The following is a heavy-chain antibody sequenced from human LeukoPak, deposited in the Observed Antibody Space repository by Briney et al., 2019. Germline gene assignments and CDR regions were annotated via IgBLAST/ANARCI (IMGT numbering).Heavy chain of an antibody. D-gene: IGHD6-13*01. J-gene: IGHJ3*02. CDR1: GGSISSYY. Sequence: PSETLSLTCTVSGGSISSYYWSWIRQPPGKGLEWIGYIHHSGSTYYNPSLKSRVTISVDRSKNQLSLKLSSVTAADTAVYYCARHSAVGAFDIWGQGTMVTVSS. CDR3: ARHSAVGAFDI. CDR2: IHHSGST. V-gene: IGHV4-59*01.